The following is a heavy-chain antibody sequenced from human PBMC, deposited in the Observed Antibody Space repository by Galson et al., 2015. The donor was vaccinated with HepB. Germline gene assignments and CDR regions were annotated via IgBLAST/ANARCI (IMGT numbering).Heavy chain of an antibody. CDR3: ARSTTVTRYYFDY. V-gene: IGHV4-31*03. CDR2: IYYSGST. Sequence: TLSLTCTVSGGSISSGGYYWSWIRQHPGKGLEWIGYIYYSGSTYYNPSLKSRVTISVDTSKNQFSLKLSSVTAADTAVYYCARSTTVTRYYFDYWGQGTLVTVSS. CDR1: GGSISSGGYY. D-gene: IGHD4-17*01. J-gene: IGHJ4*02.